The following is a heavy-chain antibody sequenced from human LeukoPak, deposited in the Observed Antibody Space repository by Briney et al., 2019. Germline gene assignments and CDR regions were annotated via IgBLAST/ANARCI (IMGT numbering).Heavy chain of an antibody. CDR3: VRDDCAADACYPGGY. J-gene: IGHJ4*02. CDR1: GYTFTNYV. D-gene: IGHD2-21*02. Sequence: VASVTVSCKASGYTFTNYVVHWVRQAPGQRPEWMGYINAGNGDTKYSKTFQDRVTITRDTSASTAYMEVSSLTSEDTALYSCVRDDCAADACYPGGYWGQGTLVTVSS. CDR2: INAGNGDT. V-gene: IGHV1-3*01.